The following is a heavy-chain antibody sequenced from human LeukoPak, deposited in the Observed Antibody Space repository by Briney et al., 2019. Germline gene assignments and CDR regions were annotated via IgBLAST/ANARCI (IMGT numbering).Heavy chain of an antibody. CDR1: GYTFTSYG. D-gene: IGHD6-19*01. Sequence: ASVNVSCKPSGYTFTSYGISWVRQAPGQRLEWMGGINAYNGNTNYAQKLKGRVTMTTDTSTSTAYMELRSLRSDDTAVYYCARDGDSGWFLFDYWGQGTLVSVSS. V-gene: IGHV1-18*01. CDR2: INAYNGNT. CDR3: ARDGDSGWFLFDY. J-gene: IGHJ4*02.